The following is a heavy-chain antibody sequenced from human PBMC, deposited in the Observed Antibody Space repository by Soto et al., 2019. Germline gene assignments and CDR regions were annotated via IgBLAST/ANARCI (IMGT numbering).Heavy chain of an antibody. Sequence: QLQLQESGPGLVKPSETLSLTCTVSGGSISSSSYYWGWIRQPPGKGLEWIGSIYYSGSTYYNPSLKSRVTISVDTSKNQFSLKLSSVTAADTAVYYCARRWQQLGHFDYWGQGTLVTVSS. CDR1: GGSISSSSYY. V-gene: IGHV4-39*01. J-gene: IGHJ4*02. D-gene: IGHD6-13*01. CDR3: ARRWQQLGHFDY. CDR2: IYYSGST.